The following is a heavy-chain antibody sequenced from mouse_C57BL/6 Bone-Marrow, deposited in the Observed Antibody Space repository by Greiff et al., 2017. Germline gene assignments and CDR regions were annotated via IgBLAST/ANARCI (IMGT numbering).Heavy chain of an antibody. D-gene: IGHD1-1*01. V-gene: IGHV1-69*01. CDR2: IDPSDSYT. J-gene: IGHJ4*01. CDR3: AREGDYYGSSYYYAMDY. Sequence: QVQLQQPGAELVMPGASVKLSCKASGYTFTSYWMHWVKQRPGQGLEWIGEIDPSDSYTNYNQKFKGKSTLTVDKSSSTAYMQLSSLTSEDSAVYYCAREGDYYGSSYYYAMDYWGQGTSVTVSS. CDR1: GYTFTSYW.